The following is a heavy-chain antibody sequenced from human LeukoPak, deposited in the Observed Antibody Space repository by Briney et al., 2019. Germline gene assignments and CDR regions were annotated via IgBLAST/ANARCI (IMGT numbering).Heavy chain of an antibody. CDR2: ISGSGGST. D-gene: IGHD3-10*01. CDR3: AKAPNYYGSGRVSFDY. Sequence: GGSLRLSCAASGFTFSSTAMSWVRQAPGKGLEWVSVISGSGGSTYYADSVKGRFTISRDNSKNTLYLQMNSLRVEDTAVYYCAKAPNYYGSGRVSFDYWGQGTLSPSPQ. CDR1: GFTFSSTA. J-gene: IGHJ4*02. V-gene: IGHV3-23*01.